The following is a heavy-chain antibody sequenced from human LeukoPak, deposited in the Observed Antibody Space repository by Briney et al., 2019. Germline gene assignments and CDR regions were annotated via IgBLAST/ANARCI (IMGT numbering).Heavy chain of an antibody. CDR3: ARDLPCSGGSCYLFF. D-gene: IGHD2-15*01. Sequence: ASVKVSCKASGYTFTGYYMHWVRQAPGQGLEWMGWINPNSGGTNYAQKFQGRVTMTRDTSISTAYMELSGLRSDDTAVYYCARDLPCSGGSCYLFFWGQGTLVTVSS. V-gene: IGHV1-2*02. CDR2: INPNSGGT. CDR1: GYTFTGYY. J-gene: IGHJ4*02.